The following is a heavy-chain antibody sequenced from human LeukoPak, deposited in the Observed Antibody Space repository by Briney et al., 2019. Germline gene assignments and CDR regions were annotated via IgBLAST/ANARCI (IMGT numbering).Heavy chain of an antibody. D-gene: IGHD2-15*01. CDR3: ARGEGYCSGGSCSHDAFDI. Sequence: SQTLSLTCTVSGGSISSGDYYWSWIRQPPGKGLEWIGYIYYSGSTYYNPSLKSRVTISVDTSKNQFSLKLSSVTAADTAVYYCARGEGYCSGGSCSHDAFDIWGQGTMVTVSS. CDR1: GGSISSGDYY. V-gene: IGHV4-30-4*01. CDR2: IYYSGST. J-gene: IGHJ3*02.